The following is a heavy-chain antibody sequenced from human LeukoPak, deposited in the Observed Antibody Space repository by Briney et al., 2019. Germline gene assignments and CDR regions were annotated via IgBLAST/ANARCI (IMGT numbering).Heavy chain of an antibody. CDR3: ARDPTNTSGRYAYFDY. CDR2: ISGYNGDT. J-gene: IGHJ4*02. D-gene: IGHD6-19*01. V-gene: IGHV1-18*01. CDR1: GHSFTHHG. Sequence: ASVKVSCKTFGHSFTHHGFSWVRQAPGQGLEWMGWISGYNGDTHYAQNFQGRDTLTSDTSTSTVYMELRSVRSDDTAVYYCARDPTNTSGRYAYFDYWGQGALVTVSS.